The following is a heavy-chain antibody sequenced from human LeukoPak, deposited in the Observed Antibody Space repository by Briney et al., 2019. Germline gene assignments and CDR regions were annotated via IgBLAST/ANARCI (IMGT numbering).Heavy chain of an antibody. CDR1: GYSFTNYW. CDR3: ARGMTSFDY. J-gene: IGHJ4*02. Sequence: HGEPLNISCMGSGYSFTNYWIAWVRQPPGKGLEWMGIIYPGDSDTRYSPSFQGKVAISADKSYITAYLQWSSVNASDTAIYYWARGMTSFDYWAQGSLVTVSS. D-gene: IGHD1-14*01. V-gene: IGHV5-51*01. CDR2: IYPGDSDT.